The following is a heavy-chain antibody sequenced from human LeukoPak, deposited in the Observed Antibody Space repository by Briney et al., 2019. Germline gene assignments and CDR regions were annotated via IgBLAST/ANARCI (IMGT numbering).Heavy chain of an antibody. CDR3: ARDGASGRGYYYYYGMDV. J-gene: IGHJ6*02. Sequence: EASVKVSCKASGYTFTSYGISWVRQAPGQGLEWMGWISAYNGNTNYAQKLQGRVTMTTDTSTSTAYMELRSLRSDDTAVYYCARDGASGRGYYYYYGMDVWGQGTTVTVSS. D-gene: IGHD4/OR15-4a*01. CDR2: ISAYNGNT. V-gene: IGHV1-18*01. CDR1: GYTFTSYG.